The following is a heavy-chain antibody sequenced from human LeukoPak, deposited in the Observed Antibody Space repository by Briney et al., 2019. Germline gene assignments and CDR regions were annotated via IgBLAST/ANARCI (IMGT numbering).Heavy chain of an antibody. V-gene: IGHV3-48*02. J-gene: IGHJ4*02. Sequence: PGGSLRLSCAASGFTFRSYNMNWVRQAPGKGLEWVSYISSSSSTIYYADSVKGRFTISRDNAKNSLYLQMNSLRDEDTAVYYCARGGYDILTGYSDWGQGTLVTVSS. CDR2: ISSSSSTI. CDR3: ARGGYDILTGYSD. CDR1: GFTFRSYN. D-gene: IGHD3-9*01.